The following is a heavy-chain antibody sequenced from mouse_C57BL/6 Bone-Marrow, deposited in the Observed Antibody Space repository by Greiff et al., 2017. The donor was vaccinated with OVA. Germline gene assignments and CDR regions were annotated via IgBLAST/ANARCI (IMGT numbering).Heavy chain of an antibody. CDR3: ARGGSSYGWYFDV. CDR2: IYPGGGYT. Sequence: QVQLQQSGAELVRPGTSVKMSCKASGYTFTNYWIGWAKQRPGHGLEWIGDIYPGGGYTNYNEKFKGKATLTADKSSSTAYMQFSSLTSEDSAIYYCARGGSSYGWYFDVWGTGTTVTVSS. CDR1: GYTFTNYW. V-gene: IGHV1-63*01. J-gene: IGHJ1*03. D-gene: IGHD1-1*01.